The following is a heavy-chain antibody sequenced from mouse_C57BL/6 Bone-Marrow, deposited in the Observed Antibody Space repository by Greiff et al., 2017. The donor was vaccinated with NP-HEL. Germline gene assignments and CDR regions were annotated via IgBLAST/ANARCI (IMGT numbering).Heavy chain of an antibody. CDR1: GYSITSGYY. J-gene: IGHJ4*01. CDR3: ARDYLYYAMDY. V-gene: IGHV3-6*01. CDR2: ISYDGSN. D-gene: IGHD5-1*01. Sequence: EVKLLESGPGLVKPSQSLSLTCSVTGYSITSGYYWNWIRQFPGNNLEWMGYISYDGSNNYNPSLKNRISITRDTSKNQFFLKLNSVTTEDTATYYCARDYLYYAMDYWGQGTSVTVSS.